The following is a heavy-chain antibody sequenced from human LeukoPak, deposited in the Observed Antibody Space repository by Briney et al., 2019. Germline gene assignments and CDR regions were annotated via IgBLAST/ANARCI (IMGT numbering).Heavy chain of an antibody. CDR2: INHSGST. V-gene: IGHV4-34*01. CDR3: ARDLAPNLQIYYYYYYGMDV. Sequence: SETLSLTCAVYGGSFSGYYWSWIRQPPGKGLEWIGEINHSGSTNYNPSLKSRVTISVDTSKNQFSLKLSSVTAADTAVYYCARDLAPNLQIYYYYYYGMDVWGQGTTVTVSS. D-gene: IGHD4-11*01. CDR1: GGSFSGYY. J-gene: IGHJ6*02.